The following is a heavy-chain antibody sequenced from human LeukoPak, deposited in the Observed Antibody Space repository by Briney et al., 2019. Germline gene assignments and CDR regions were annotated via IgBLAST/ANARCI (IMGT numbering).Heavy chain of an antibody. CDR2: ISYDGSNK. J-gene: IGHJ6*02. CDR3: ARDLGCSGGSCYLVTYYYYYYGMDV. V-gene: IGHV3-30-3*01. CDR1: GFTFSSYA. Sequence: GGSLRLSCAASGFTFSSYAMHWVRQAPGKGLEWVAVISYDGSNKYYADSEKGRFTISRDNSKNTLYLQMNSLRAEDTAVYYCARDLGCSGGSCYLVTYYYYYYGMDVWGQGTTVTVSS. D-gene: IGHD2-15*01.